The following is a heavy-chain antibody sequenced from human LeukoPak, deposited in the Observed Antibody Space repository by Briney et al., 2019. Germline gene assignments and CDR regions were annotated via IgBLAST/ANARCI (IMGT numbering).Heavy chain of an antibody. CDR2: IYSGGST. J-gene: IGHJ4*02. Sequence: PGGSLRLSCAASGFTVSSNYMSWVRQAPGKGLEWVSVIYSGGSTYYADSVKGRFTISRDNSKNTLYLQMNSLRAEDTAVYYCARAAGVTTSFYFDYWGQGTPVTVSS. V-gene: IGHV3-66*01. CDR1: GFTVSSNY. D-gene: IGHD4-17*01. CDR3: ARAAGVTTSFYFDY.